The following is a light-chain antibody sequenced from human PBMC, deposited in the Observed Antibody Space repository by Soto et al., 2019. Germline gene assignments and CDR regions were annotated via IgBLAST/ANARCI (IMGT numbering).Light chain of an antibody. Sequence: QSVLTQPPSASGAPGQRVTISCTGSSSNIGAGYDAHWYHQVPGTSPKYLISGNNDRPSGVPDRFSGSKSGTSASLAITGLQAEDEGDYYCSSYTSSRVFGGGTKLTVL. CDR2: GNN. J-gene: IGLJ2*01. CDR1: SSNIGAGYD. CDR3: SSYTSSRV. V-gene: IGLV1-40*01.